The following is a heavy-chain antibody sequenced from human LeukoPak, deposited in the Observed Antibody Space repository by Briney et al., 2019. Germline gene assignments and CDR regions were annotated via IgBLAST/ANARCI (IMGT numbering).Heavy chain of an antibody. CDR3: ARASRSPGYSSGYFPYYFDY. Sequence: GGSLRLSCAASGFTVSSSYMTWVRQAPGQGLEWISFIYSGGSTNYPDSVKGRFTISRDNSKNTLYLQMNSLRAEDTAVYYCARASRSPGYSSGYFPYYFDYWGQGTLVTVSS. J-gene: IGHJ4*02. D-gene: IGHD6-19*01. CDR2: IYSGGST. CDR1: GFTVSSSY. V-gene: IGHV3-66*01.